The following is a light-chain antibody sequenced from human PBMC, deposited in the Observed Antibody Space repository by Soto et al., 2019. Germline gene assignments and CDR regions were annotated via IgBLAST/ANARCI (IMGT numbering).Light chain of an antibody. V-gene: IGKV1-5*03. Sequence: DIQMTQSPSTLSASVGDRVTITCRASQSISDWLAWYQQKPGKAPDLLIYKASNLESEVPSRFSGSGSGTEFTLTISSLQPDDFATYYCQQYNSYRWTFGQGTKVEIK. CDR1: QSISDW. J-gene: IGKJ1*01. CDR2: KAS. CDR3: QQYNSYRWT.